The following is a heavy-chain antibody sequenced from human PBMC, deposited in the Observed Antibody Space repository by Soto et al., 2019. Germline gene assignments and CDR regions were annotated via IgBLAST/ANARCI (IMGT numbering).Heavy chain of an antibody. Sequence: GASVEASCKDSGYAKAGKYMRWVRQEKGQGLEWMGWINPNSGGTNYAQKFQGWVTMTRDTSISTAYMELSRLRSDDTAVYYCARGVDYYGSGTPGAFDIWGQGTMVTVSS. CDR1: GYAKAGKY. CDR3: ARGVDYYGSGTPGAFDI. J-gene: IGHJ3*02. CDR2: INPNSGGT. V-gene: IGHV1-2*04. D-gene: IGHD3-10*01.